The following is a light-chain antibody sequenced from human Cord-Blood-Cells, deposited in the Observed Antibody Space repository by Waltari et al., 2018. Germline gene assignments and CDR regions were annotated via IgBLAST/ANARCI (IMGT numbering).Light chain of an antibody. J-gene: IGLJ1*01. CDR3: SSYTSSSTYV. Sequence: QSALTHPASVSGSPGQSITISCTATRSDVGGYNSVSWYQQHPGKAPKLMIYKVSNRPSGVSNRFSGSKSGNTASLTISGLQAEDEADYYCSSYTSSSTYVFGTGTKVTVL. CDR2: KVS. CDR1: RSDVGGYNS. V-gene: IGLV2-14*01.